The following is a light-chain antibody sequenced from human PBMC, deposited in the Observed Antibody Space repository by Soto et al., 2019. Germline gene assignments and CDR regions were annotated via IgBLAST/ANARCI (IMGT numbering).Light chain of an antibody. CDR1: SSDLAIYNY. Sequence: QSVLTQPASVSGAPGQSITISCTGTSSDLAIYNYVSWYQQQPGKAPKLMIYQVTNRPSGVSNRFSGSRSGNTASLTISGLQAEVEADYYCSPYLHSSNYVFGTGTNVTVL. CDR2: QVT. J-gene: IGLJ1*01. CDR3: SPYLHSSNYV. V-gene: IGLV2-14*01.